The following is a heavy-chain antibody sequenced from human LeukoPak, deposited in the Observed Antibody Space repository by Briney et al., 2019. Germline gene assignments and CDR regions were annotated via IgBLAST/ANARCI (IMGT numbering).Heavy chain of an antibody. CDR3: ARDLGYCSGGSCHHFDY. Sequence: PGGSLRLSCAASGFTFSSYSMNWVRQAPGKGLEWVSSISSSSSYIYYADSVKGRFTISRDNAKNSLYLQMNSLRAEDTAVYYCARDLGYCSGGSCHHFDYWGQGTLVTVFS. V-gene: IGHV3-21*01. CDR1: GFTFSSYS. CDR2: ISSSSSYI. D-gene: IGHD2-15*01. J-gene: IGHJ4*02.